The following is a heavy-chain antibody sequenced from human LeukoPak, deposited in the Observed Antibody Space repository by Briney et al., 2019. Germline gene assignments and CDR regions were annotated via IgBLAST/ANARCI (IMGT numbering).Heavy chain of an antibody. J-gene: IGHJ4*02. Sequence: GASVKVSCKVSGYTLTELSMHWVRQAPGKGLEWMGGFDPEDGETIYAQKFQGRVTMTEDTSTDTAYMELSSLRSEDTAVYYCATSPRLHYDILTGYYFDYWGQGTLVTVSS. V-gene: IGHV1-24*01. D-gene: IGHD3-9*01. CDR3: ATSPRLHYDILTGYYFDY. CDR2: FDPEDGET. CDR1: GYTLTELS.